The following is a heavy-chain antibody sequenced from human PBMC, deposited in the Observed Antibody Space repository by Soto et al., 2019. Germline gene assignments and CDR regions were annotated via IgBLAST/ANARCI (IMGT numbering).Heavy chain of an antibody. CDR3: AGNTFDEDSSYYYYYMDV. CDR1: GYTFTSYG. J-gene: IGHJ6*03. CDR2: ISAYNGNT. Sequence: ASVKVSCKASGYTFTSYGISWVRQAPGQGLEWMGWISAYNGNTNYAQKLQGRVTMTTDTSTSTAYMELRSLRSDDTAVYYCAGNTFDEDSSYYYYYMDVWGKGTTVTVSS. D-gene: IGHD6-6*01. V-gene: IGHV1-18*01.